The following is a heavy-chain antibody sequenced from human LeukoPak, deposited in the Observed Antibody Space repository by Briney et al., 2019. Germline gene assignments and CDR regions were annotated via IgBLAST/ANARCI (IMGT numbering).Heavy chain of an antibody. Sequence: GGSLRLSCAASGFTFSSYAMSWVRQAPGKGLEWVSAIRGSGGSTYYADSVKGRFTISRDNSKNTLYLQMNSLRAEDTAVYYCATRNPQDYDYVWGSYRYWGQGTLVTVSS. D-gene: IGHD3-16*02. V-gene: IGHV3-23*01. CDR2: IRGSGGST. CDR1: GFTFSSYA. CDR3: ATRNPQDYDYVWGSYRY. J-gene: IGHJ4*02.